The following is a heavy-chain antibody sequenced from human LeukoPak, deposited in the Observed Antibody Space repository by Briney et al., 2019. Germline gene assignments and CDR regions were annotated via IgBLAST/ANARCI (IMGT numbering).Heavy chain of an antibody. Sequence: GGSLRLSXAASGFTLSSYEMNWVCQAPGKGLEWVSYISSSGSTIYYADSVKGRFTISRDNAKNSLYLQMNSLRAEDTAVYYCASLDYGDSKDDYWGQGTLVTVSS. CDR1: GFTLSSYE. CDR2: ISSSGSTI. CDR3: ASLDYGDSKDDY. J-gene: IGHJ4*02. V-gene: IGHV3-48*03. D-gene: IGHD4-17*01.